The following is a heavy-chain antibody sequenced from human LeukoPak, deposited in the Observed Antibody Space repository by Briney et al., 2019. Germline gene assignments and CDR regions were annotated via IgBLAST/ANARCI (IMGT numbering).Heavy chain of an antibody. V-gene: IGHV1-2*02. CDR1: GYTFTGYY. J-gene: IGHJ5*02. Sequence: ASVKVSCKASGYTFTGYYMHWVRQAPGQGLEWMGWINPNSGGTNYAQKFQGRVTMARNTSISTAYMELSRLRSDDTAVYYCARVWDTAMVMRPWFDPWGQGTLVTVSS. CDR2: INPNSGGT. D-gene: IGHD5-18*01. CDR3: ARVWDTAMVMRPWFDP.